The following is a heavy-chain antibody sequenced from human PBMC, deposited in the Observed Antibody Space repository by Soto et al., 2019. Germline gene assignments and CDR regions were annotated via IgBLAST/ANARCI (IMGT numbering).Heavy chain of an antibody. D-gene: IGHD4-17*01. CDR2: IYHSGST. CDR3: ARDLVSDYGDLIAMDV. V-gene: IGHV4-38-2*02. Sequence: SETLSLTCAVPGYSISSGYYWGWIRQPPGKGLEWIGSIYHSGSTYYNPSLKSRVTISVDTSKNQFSLKLSSVTAADTAVYYCARDLVSDYGDLIAMDVWGQGTTVTVSS. CDR1: GYSISSGYY. J-gene: IGHJ6*02.